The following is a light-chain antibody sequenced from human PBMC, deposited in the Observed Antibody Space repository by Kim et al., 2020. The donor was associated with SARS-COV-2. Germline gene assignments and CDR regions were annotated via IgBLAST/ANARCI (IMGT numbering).Light chain of an antibody. CDR2: GTS. CDR3: QQFGTSPWT. Sequence: ERATLTCRASRSVDSRYLAWYQQNPGQAPRLVIYGTSNRPTGIPDRFGGSGSGTDFTLNIHRLEPEDFAVYYCQQFGTSPWTFGQGTKVDIK. CDR1: RSVDSRY. J-gene: IGKJ1*01. V-gene: IGKV3-20*01.